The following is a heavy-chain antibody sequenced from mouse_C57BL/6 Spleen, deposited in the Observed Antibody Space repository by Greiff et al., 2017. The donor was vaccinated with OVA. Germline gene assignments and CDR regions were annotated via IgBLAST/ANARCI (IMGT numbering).Heavy chain of an antibody. J-gene: IGHJ1*03. CDR3: ARPLYGSSRYFDV. CDR1: GYTFTSYW. Sequence: QVQLQQPGAELVKPGASVKLSCKASGYTFTSYWMQWVKQRPGQGLEWIGEIDPSDSYTNYNQKFKGKATLTVDTSSSTAYMQLSSLTSEDSAVYYCARPLYGSSRYFDVWGTGTTVTVSS. V-gene: IGHV1-50*01. D-gene: IGHD1-1*01. CDR2: IDPSDSYT.